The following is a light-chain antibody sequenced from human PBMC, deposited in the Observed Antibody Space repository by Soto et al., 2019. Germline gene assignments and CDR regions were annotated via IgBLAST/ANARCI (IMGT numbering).Light chain of an antibody. J-gene: IGKJ1*01. CDR1: QSVGSN. CDR2: GAS. CDR3: QYYGTSPKP. Sequence: EIVMTQSPVTLSVSPGESATLSCRASQSVGSNLAWYQQRPGQAPRLLIYGASTRATGIPVRFSGSGSGTDFTLTISRLEPEDFAVYYCQYYGTSPKPFGQGTKVDIK. V-gene: IGKV3D-15*01.